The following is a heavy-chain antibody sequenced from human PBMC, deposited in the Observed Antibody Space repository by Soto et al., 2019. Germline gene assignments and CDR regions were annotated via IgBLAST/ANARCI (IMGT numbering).Heavy chain of an antibody. V-gene: IGHV1-3*01. Sequence: QVQLVQSGAEVKKPGASVKVSCKASGYTFISYAMYWVRQAPGQRLEWMGWINAGNGNTKYSQKFQGRVTITRDTAASTAYMELSSLRSEDTAVYYCARDMGFGLSDYWGQGPLVTVSS. CDR2: INAGNGNT. D-gene: IGHD3-10*01. CDR3: ARDMGFGLSDY. CDR1: GYTFISYA. J-gene: IGHJ4*02.